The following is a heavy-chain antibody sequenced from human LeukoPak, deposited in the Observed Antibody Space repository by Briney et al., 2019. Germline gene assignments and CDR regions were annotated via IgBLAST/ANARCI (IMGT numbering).Heavy chain of an antibody. Sequence: PGGSLRLSCAASGFIFSRYWMHWVRQPPGKGLEWVGRIKSKVAGGATDYGAPVRGRFTISRDDSENTLYLQMDSLRSEDTAVYYCRATELPTDYWGQGTLVTVSS. V-gene: IGHV3-15*01. CDR3: RATELPTDY. J-gene: IGHJ4*02. D-gene: IGHD2-15*01. CDR1: GFIFSRYW. CDR2: IKSKVAGGAT.